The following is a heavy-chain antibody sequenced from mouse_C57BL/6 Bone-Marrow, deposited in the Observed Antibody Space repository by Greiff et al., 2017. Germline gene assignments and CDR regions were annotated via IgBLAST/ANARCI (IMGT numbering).Heavy chain of an antibody. D-gene: IGHD1-1*01. V-gene: IGHV1-9*01. J-gene: IGHJ2*01. Sequence: VKLMESGAELMKPGASVKLSCKATGYSFTGYWIEWVKQRPGHGLEWIGEILPGSGSTKYNEKFKGKATFTADTSSNTAYLQLISLTTEDSAIYYCARKGYGSRGDLDYWGQGTTLTDSS. CDR2: ILPGSGST. CDR1: GYSFTGYW. CDR3: ARKGYGSRGDLDY.